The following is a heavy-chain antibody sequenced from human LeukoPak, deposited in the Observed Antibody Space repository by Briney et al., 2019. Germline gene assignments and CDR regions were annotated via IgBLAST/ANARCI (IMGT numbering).Heavy chain of an antibody. CDR3: ARGNSGSYSQDWFDP. J-gene: IGHJ5*02. CDR2: ISWNSGTI. Sequence: GGSLRLSCAASGFTVSNKYMTWVRQAPGKGLEWVSGISWNSGTIGYGDSVKGRFTVSRDNAKNSLYLQMNSLRVEDMALYYCARGNSGSYSQDWFDPWGQGTLVTVSS. CDR1: GFTVSNKY. V-gene: IGHV3-9*03. D-gene: IGHD1-26*01.